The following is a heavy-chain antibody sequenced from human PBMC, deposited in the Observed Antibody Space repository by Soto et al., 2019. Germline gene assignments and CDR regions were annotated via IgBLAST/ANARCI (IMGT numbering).Heavy chain of an antibody. D-gene: IGHD3-10*01. CDR3: ASRGGTAPNYYYVDV. J-gene: IGHJ6*03. CDR1: SGSISSSNW. CDR2: IYHSGST. Sequence: SETLSLTCAVSSGSISSSNWWSWVRQPPGKGLEWIGEIYHSGSTNYNPSLKSRVTISVDKSKNQFSLKLSSVTAADTAVYYCASRGGTAPNYYYVDVWGKGTTVTVSS. V-gene: IGHV4-4*02.